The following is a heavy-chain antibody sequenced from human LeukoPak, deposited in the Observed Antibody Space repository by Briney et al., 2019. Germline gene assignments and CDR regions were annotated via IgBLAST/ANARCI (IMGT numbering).Heavy chain of an antibody. D-gene: IGHD1-1*01. CDR2: ITGNSNTI. CDR1: GFTFSSYT. CDR3: ARDVHYAFDI. Sequence: GGSLRLPCAASGFTFSSYTMNWVRQAPGKGLEWVSYITGNSNTISYADSVKGRFTFSRDNAKNSLYLQMNSLRDEDTAVYFCARDVHYAFDIWGQGTMVTVSS. V-gene: IGHV3-48*02. J-gene: IGHJ3*02.